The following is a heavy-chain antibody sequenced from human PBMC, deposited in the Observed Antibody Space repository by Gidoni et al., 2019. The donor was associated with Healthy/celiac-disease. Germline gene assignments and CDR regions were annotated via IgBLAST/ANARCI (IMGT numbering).Heavy chain of an antibody. CDR1: GYTFTSYG. V-gene: IGHV1-18*04. Sequence: QVQLVQPVAEVKTPGASVTVSCKASGYTFTSYGISWVRQAPVHGLEWMGWISAYKGNTNYEQKLQGRVTMTTDTSTSTAYMELRSLRSDDTAVYYCATGQPDAFDIWGQGTMVTVSS. CDR3: ATGQPDAFDI. D-gene: IGHD2-2*01. J-gene: IGHJ3*02. CDR2: ISAYKGNT.